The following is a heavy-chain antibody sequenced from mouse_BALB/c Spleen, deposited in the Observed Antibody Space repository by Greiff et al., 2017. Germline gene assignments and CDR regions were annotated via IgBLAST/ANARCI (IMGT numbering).Heavy chain of an antibody. V-gene: IGHV5-6-3*01. D-gene: IGHD2-4*01. J-gene: IGHJ3*01. Sequence: EVHLVESGGGLVQPGGSLKLSCAVSGFTFSSYGMSWVRQTPDKRLELVATINSNGGSTYYPDSVKGRFTISRDNAKNTLYLQMSSLKSEDTAMYYCARLYYDYDYFFAYWGQGTLVTVSA. CDR2: INSNGGST. CDR3: ARLYYDYDYFFAY. CDR1: GFTFSSYG.